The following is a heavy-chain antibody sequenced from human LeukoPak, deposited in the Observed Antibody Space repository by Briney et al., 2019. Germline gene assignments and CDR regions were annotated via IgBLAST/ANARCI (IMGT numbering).Heavy chain of an antibody. CDR2: INQDENEK. V-gene: IGHV3-7*01. J-gene: IGHJ4*02. D-gene: IGHD3-10*01. CDR1: GFPFHNYW. Sequence: PGGSLRLSCAASGFPFHNYWMTWVRQAPGKGLEWVANINQDENEKYYLDSVKGRFTIPRDNAETSLFLQMTSLRVEDTAIYYCARGLYGSGRRSLMAHWGPGTLVAVSS. CDR3: ARGLYGSGRRSLMAH.